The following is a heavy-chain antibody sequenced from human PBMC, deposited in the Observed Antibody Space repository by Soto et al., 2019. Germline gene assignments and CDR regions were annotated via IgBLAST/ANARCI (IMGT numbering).Heavy chain of an antibody. Sequence: GGSLRLSCAASGFTFDDYTMHWVRQAPGKGLEWVSLISWDGGSTYYADSVKGRFTISRDNSKNSLYLQMNSLRTEDTALYYCAKGRYDSSGYYLEGDAFDIWGQGTMVTVSS. CDR1: GFTFDDYT. J-gene: IGHJ3*02. D-gene: IGHD3-22*01. CDR3: AKGRYDSSGYYLEGDAFDI. CDR2: ISWDGGST. V-gene: IGHV3-43*01.